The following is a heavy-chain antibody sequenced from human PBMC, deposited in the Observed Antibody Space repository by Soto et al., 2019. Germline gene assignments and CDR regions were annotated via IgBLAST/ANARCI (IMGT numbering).Heavy chain of an antibody. V-gene: IGHV1-69*02. CDR2: INPILSMS. J-gene: IGHJ4*02. D-gene: IGHD3-10*01. Sequence: QVQLVQSGAEVKKPGSSVTVSCKASGDTFTFYSINWVRQAPGLGLEWMGRINPILSMSNYAQRFQGRVTMTADKSTSTAYMELSSLRSECTAMYYCASSYGSGYRAFDYWGQGALVTVSS. CDR3: ASSYGSGYRAFDY. CDR1: GDTFTFYS.